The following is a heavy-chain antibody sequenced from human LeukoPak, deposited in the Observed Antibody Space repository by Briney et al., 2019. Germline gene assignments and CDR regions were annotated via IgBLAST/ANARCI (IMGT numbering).Heavy chain of an antibody. CDR2: IYHSGST. V-gene: IGHV4-30-2*01. CDR1: GGSISSGGYS. CDR3: TRAAYAMDV. J-gene: IGHJ6*02. Sequence: SETLSLTCAVSGGSISSGGYSWSWIRQPPGKGLEWIGYIYHSGSTYYNPSLKSRVTISLDRSKNQFSLKLSSVTAADTAVYYRTRAAYAMDVWGQGTTVTVSS.